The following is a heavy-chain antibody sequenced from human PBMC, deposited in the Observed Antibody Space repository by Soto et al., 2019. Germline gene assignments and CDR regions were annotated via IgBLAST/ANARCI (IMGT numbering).Heavy chain of an antibody. CDR3: ARGRGLYNSGRSQLDY. Sequence: QVQLVQSGAEVKKPGSSVRVSCKTSGATFSRYTVNWVRQATRQGLEWMGGIIPRFGTTNYAPTVQDRVTITADESMNTVYMELSRLRSEDTALYYFARGRGLYNSGRSQLDYWGQGTLVTVSS. V-gene: IGHV1-69*01. CDR2: IIPRFGTT. D-gene: IGHD1-1*01. J-gene: IGHJ4*02. CDR1: GATFSRYT.